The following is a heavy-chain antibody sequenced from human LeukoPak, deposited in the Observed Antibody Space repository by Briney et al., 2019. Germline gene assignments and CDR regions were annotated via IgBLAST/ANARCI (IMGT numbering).Heavy chain of an antibody. Sequence: GGSLRLSCAASGFTFSSYAMPWVRQAPGKGLEWVAVISYDGSNKYYADSVKGRFTISRDNSKNTLYLQMNSLRAEDTAVYYCARDLFPTDDSSGYGLDYWGQGTLVTVSS. V-gene: IGHV3-30-3*01. J-gene: IGHJ4*02. CDR1: GFTFSSYA. D-gene: IGHD3-22*01. CDR3: ARDLFPTDDSSGYGLDY. CDR2: ISYDGSNK.